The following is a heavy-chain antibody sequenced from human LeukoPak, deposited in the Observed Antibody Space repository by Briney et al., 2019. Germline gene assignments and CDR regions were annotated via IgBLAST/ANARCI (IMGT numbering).Heavy chain of an antibody. CDR2: ISAYNGNT. Sequence: ASVKVSCKASGYTFTSYGISWVRQAPGQGLEWMGWISAYNGNTNYAQKLQGRVTMTTDTSTSTAYMELRSLRSEDTAVYYCARTMGIAVAGAIDYWGQGTLVTVSS. CDR1: GYTFTSYG. J-gene: IGHJ4*02. V-gene: IGHV1-18*01. D-gene: IGHD6-19*01. CDR3: ARTMGIAVAGAIDY.